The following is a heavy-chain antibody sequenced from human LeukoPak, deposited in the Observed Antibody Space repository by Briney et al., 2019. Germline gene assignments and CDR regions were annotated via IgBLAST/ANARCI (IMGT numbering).Heavy chain of an antibody. CDR2: IYYSGST. J-gene: IGHJ4*02. D-gene: IGHD2/OR15-2a*01. CDR1: GVSISSYY. V-gene: IGHV4-59*01. CDR3: VKALPFSD. Sequence: SETLSLTCTVSGVSISSYYWSWIRQPPGKGLEWIGYIYYSGSTNYNPSLKSRVTISVDTSKNQFSLKLSSVTAADTAVYYCVKALPFSDWGQGTLVAVSS.